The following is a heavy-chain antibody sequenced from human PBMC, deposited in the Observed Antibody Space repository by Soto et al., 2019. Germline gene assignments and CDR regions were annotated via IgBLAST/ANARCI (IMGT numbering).Heavy chain of an antibody. CDR2: IKQDGSEK. Sequence: SLRLSCAASGFTFSSYWMSWVRQAPGKGLEWVANIKQDGSEKYYVDSVEGRFTISRDNAKNSLFLQMNSLRAEDTAVYYCARDHIVGATNFDNWGQGTLVTVSS. CDR3: ARDHIVGATNFDN. D-gene: IGHD1-26*01. CDR1: GFTFSSYW. V-gene: IGHV3-7*01. J-gene: IGHJ4*02.